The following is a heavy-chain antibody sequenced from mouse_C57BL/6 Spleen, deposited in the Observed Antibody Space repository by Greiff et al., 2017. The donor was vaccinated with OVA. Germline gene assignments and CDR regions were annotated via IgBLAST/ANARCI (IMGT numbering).Heavy chain of an antibody. Sequence: DVQLQESGPGLVKPSQSLSLTCSVTGYSITSGYYWNWIRQFPGNKLEWMGYISYDGSNNSNPSLKNRISITRDTSKNQFFLKLNSVTTEDTATYYCAREYYYAMDYWGQGTSVTVSS. CDR1: GYSITSGYY. CDR2: ISYDGSN. CDR3: AREYYYAMDY. J-gene: IGHJ4*01. V-gene: IGHV3-6*01.